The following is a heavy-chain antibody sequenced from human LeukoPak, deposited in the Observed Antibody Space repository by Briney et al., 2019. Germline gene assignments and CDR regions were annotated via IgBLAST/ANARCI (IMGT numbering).Heavy chain of an antibody. CDR1: GGSISSSSYF. CDR2: VFYEGST. D-gene: IGHD6-19*01. CDR3: ARHAGVTVAGPFDS. Sequence: ADTLSLTCTVSGGSISSSSYFWDWIRQPPGKGLEWMVNVFYEGSTYYNPSLKSRVTISVDTSKNQFSLRLTSVTAADTAVYYCARHAGVTVAGPFDSWGQGTLVTVSS. V-gene: IGHV4-39*01. J-gene: IGHJ4*02.